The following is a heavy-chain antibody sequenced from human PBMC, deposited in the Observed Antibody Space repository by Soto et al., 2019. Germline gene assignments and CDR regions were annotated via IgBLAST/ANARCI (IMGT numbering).Heavy chain of an antibody. D-gene: IGHD3-22*01. CDR2: VSGSSSNI. V-gene: IGHV3-21*01. CDR3: ARDLGYYDSSGRRSAFDI. J-gene: IGHJ3*02. CDR1: GFTFSSYA. Sequence: GGSLRLSCAASGFTFSSYAMSWVRQAPGKGLEWISAVSGSSSNIYYADSVKGRLTISRDNAKDSLYLQMNSLRAEDTAVYYCARDLGYYDSSGRRSAFDIWAQGTMVPVS.